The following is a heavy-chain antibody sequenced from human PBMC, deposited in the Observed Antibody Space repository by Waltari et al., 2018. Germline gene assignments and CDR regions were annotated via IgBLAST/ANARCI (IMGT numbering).Heavy chain of an antibody. J-gene: IGHJ6*02. CDR1: GGSISSGSYY. CDR2: IYTSGIT. D-gene: IGHD4-17*01. CDR3: ARCTVGNYYYGMDV. V-gene: IGHV4-61*09. Sequence: QVQLQESGPGLVKPSQTLSLTCTVSGGSISSGSYYWSWIRQPAGKGLEWIGYIYTSGITNYNPSLKSRVTISVDTSKNQFSLKLSSVTAADTAVYYCARCTVGNYYYGMDVWGQGTTVTVSS.